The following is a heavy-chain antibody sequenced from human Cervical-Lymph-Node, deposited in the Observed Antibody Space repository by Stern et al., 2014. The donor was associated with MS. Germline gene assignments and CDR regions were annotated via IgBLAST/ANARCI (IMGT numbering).Heavy chain of an antibody. D-gene: IGHD4-23*01. J-gene: IGHJ5*02. CDR1: GFTFSSYG. CDR3: ARDIDYGGNSGWFDP. Sequence: DQLVESGGGVVQPGRSLRLSCAASGFTFSSYGMHWVRQAPGKGLEWVAVIWYDGSNKYYADSVKGRFTISRDNSKNTLYLQMNSLRAEDTAVYYCARDIDYGGNSGWFDPWGQGTLVTVSS. V-gene: IGHV3-33*01. CDR2: IWYDGSNK.